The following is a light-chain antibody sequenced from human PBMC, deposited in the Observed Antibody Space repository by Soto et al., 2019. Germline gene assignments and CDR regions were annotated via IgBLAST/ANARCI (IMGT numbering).Light chain of an antibody. V-gene: IGKV4-1*01. Sequence: DIVMTQSPDSLAVSLGERATINCKSDQSVFSNSKNINHLSWYQQKPGQPPMLLICWATTREAGVPDRFSGSGSGADFTLTVSGLQAEDVAIYYCHQYFRSPLTFGGGTKVDIK. CDR1: QSVFSNSKNINH. CDR2: WAT. J-gene: IGKJ4*01. CDR3: HQYFRSPLT.